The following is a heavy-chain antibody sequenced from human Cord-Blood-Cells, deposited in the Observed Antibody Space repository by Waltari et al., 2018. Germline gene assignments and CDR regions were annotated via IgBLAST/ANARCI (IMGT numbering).Heavy chain of an antibody. V-gene: IGHV1-58*01. CDR1: GSTFTSSA. CDR2: IVVGSGNT. CDR3: AADGSSLSDY. J-gene: IGHJ4*02. Sequence: QMQLLQSGPEVKKPGTSVKVSCTASGSTFTSSAVQRVRQARGQRLEWIGWIVVGSGNTNYAQKFQERVTITRDMSTSTAYMELSSLRSEDTAVYYCAADGSSLSDYWGQGTLVTVSS. D-gene: IGHD6-6*01.